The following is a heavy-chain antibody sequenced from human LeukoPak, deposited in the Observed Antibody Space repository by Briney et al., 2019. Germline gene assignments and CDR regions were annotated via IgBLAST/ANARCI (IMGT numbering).Heavy chain of an antibody. CDR2: VNNDGSAT. J-gene: IGHJ4*02. V-gene: IGHV3-74*01. D-gene: IGHD2/OR15-2a*01. CDR1: RFIFTNYW. CDR3: TSFFETN. Sequence: PGGSLRLSCAASRFIFTNYWIHWVRQAPGKGLVWVSHVNNDGSATNYADSVKGRFTISRDSAKNTVYLHMNSLRVEDTAVYYCTSFFETNWGQGTLVTVSS.